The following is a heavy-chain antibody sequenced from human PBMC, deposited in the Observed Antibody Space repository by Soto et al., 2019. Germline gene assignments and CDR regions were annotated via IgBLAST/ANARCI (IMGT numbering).Heavy chain of an antibody. CDR1: GFNFSTFN. D-gene: IGHD6-19*01. Sequence: GGSLRLSCAASGFNFSTFNMNWVRQAPGKGLEWVSGIRGSGDNTYYADSVKGRFTISRDNSKNTLYLQMNSLRAEDTAVYYCAKDTVGSGWFYFDSWGQGTLVTVSS. J-gene: IGHJ4*02. V-gene: IGHV3-23*01. CDR2: IRGSGDNT. CDR3: AKDTVGSGWFYFDS.